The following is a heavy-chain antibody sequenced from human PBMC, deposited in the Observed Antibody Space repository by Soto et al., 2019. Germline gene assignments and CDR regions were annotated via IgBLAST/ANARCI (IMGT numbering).Heavy chain of an antibody. CDR1: GGSVISGGDY. D-gene: IGHD5-18*01. CDR2: ISGSGST. V-gene: IGHV4-30-4*01. CDR3: ATESGSTYGYFDY. J-gene: IGHJ4*02. Sequence: SETLSLTCTVSGGSVISGGDYWICIRQSPGKGLELIGYISGSGSTGYNPSLKNRLTMSVDRSKNQFTLRLTSVTAADTAVYFCATESGSTYGYFDYWGQGTQVTVSS.